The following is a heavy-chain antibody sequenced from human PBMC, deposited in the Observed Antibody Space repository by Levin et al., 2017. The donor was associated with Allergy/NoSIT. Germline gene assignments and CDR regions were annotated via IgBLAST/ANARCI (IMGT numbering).Heavy chain of an antibody. CDR1: GGSISAYY. J-gene: IGHJ3*02. V-gene: IGHV4-59*01. Sequence: SQTLSLTCTVSGGSISAYYWSWIRQPPGEGLEWIGYIYYSGSINHNPSLKSRVTMSVDTSNNQFSLKLSSVTAADTAVYYCAREPNAFDIWGQGTMVTVSS. CDR3: AREPNAFDI. CDR2: IYYSGSI.